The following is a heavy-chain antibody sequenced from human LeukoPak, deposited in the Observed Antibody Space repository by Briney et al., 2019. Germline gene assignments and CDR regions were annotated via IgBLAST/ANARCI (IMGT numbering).Heavy chain of an antibody. CDR1: GFTFSSYA. J-gene: IGHJ5*02. V-gene: IGHV3-23*01. Sequence: GGSLRLSCAASGFTFSSYAMSWVRQVPGKGLEWVSAISGSGGSTYYADSVKGRFTISRDNSKNTLYLQMNSLRAEDTAVYYCAKDTYYDFWSGYYIPNTGFDPWGQGTLVTVSS. CDR2: ISGSGGST. CDR3: AKDTYYDFWSGYYIPNTGFDP. D-gene: IGHD3-3*01.